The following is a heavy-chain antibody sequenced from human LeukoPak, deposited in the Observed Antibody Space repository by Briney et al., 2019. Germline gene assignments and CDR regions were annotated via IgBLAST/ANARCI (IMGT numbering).Heavy chain of an antibody. CDR1: GGSISSYY. J-gene: IGHJ6*02. CDR2: IYTSGST. V-gene: IGHV4-4*07. D-gene: IGHD1-26*01. Sequence: KPSGTLSLTCTVSGGSISSYYWSWIRQPAGKGLEWSGGIYTSGSTNYNPSLKSRVTMSVDTSKNQFSLKLSSVTAADTAVYYCARDALLFSTPYYYYGMDVWGQGTTVTVSS. CDR3: ARDALLFSTPYYYYGMDV.